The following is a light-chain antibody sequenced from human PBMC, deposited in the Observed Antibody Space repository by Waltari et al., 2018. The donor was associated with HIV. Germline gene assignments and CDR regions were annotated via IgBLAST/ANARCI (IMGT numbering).Light chain of an antibody. CDR3: MLFFRTSYL. V-gene: IGLV7-43*01. CDR1: TGPVGDGHY. Sequence: QTVVTQEPSLTVSPGGTITLTCSSATGPVGDGHYVNWFQQKPGQPPRPLIYSSTRRHPSTPVRFSGSLVGDRAALTLSNVWPEDQADYYCMLFFRTSYLFGGGTKLTVL. J-gene: IGLJ2*01. CDR2: SST.